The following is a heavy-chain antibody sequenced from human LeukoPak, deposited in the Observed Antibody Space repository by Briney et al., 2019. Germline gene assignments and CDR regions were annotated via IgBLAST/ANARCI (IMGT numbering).Heavy chain of an antibody. CDR1: GFTFSSYA. J-gene: IGHJ6*03. V-gene: IGHV3-64*01. Sequence: GGSLRLSCAASGFTFSSYAMHWVRQAPGKGLEYVSAISSNGGSTYYANSVKGRFTISRDNSKNTLYLQMGSLRAEDMAVYYCAANMDVWGKGTTVTVSS. CDR2: ISSNGGST. CDR3: AANMDV.